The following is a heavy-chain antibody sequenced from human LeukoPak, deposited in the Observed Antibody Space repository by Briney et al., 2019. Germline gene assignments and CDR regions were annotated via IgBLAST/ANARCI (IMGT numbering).Heavy chain of an antibody. CDR3: ARGFHGCSSPSCYYYYYYMDV. J-gene: IGHJ6*03. V-gene: IGHV3-23*01. CDR1: GFPLSKYA. CDR2: ISTSGNT. D-gene: IGHD2-2*01. Sequence: GGSLRLACIGSGFPLSKYAMNWVRQAPGKGLEWVSLISTSGNTHYADSVKGRFVISRDNSKNTLYLQMNSLRAEDTAVYYCARGFHGCSSPSCYYYYYYMDVWGKGTTVTISS.